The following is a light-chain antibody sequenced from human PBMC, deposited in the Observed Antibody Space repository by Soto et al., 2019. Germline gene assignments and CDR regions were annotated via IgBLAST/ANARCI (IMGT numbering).Light chain of an antibody. CDR1: SSDVGGYNY. CDR2: EVI. Sequence: QSALTQPPSASGYPGQSVTISCTGTSSDVGGYNYVSWYQQHPGKAPKLMIYEVIKRPSGVPDRFSGSKSGNTASLTVSGLQAEDEADYYCSSFAGTNNVVFGGGTKLTVL. V-gene: IGLV2-8*01. J-gene: IGLJ2*01. CDR3: SSFAGTNNVV.